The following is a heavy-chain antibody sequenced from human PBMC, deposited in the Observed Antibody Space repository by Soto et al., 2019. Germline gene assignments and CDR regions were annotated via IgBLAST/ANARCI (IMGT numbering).Heavy chain of an antibody. J-gene: IGHJ3*02. CDR2: IWYDGSNK. V-gene: IGHV3-33*01. CDR1: GFTFSSYG. Sequence: QVQLVESGGGVVQPGRSLRLSCAASGFTFSSYGMHWVRQAPGKGLEGVAVIWYDGSNKYYADSVKGRFTISRDNSKNTLYLQMNSLRAEDTAVYYCARDAGDCSVDIWGQGTMVTVSS. CDR3: ARDAGDCSVDI. D-gene: IGHD2-21*02.